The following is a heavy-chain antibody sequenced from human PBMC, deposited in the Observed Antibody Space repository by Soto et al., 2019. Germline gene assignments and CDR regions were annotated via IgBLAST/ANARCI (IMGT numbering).Heavy chain of an antibody. D-gene: IGHD5-12*01. J-gene: IGHJ5*02. V-gene: IGHV1-18*04. CDR2: IKPDNGNT. CDR3: ATAYDSGFDP. Sequence: QLQLVQSGGEVKKPGASVRVSCEAYGYPFSKYGISWIRQAPGQGLEWMGWIKPDNGNTDYAQKFQGRVTMTTDTSSNTAYMELRSLISYDTAVYYCATAYDSGFDPWGQGTLVSVSS. CDR1: GYPFSKYG.